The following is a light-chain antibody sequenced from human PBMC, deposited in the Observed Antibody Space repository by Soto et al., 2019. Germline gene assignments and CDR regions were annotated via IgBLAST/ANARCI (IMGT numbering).Light chain of an antibody. CDR3: QQSFSLPWA. CDR2: ASS. Sequence: DIQMTQSPSSLSASVGDRISITCRASRSIDTYLNWYQQTPGKAPKLLIYASSSLQSGVPSRFSGTGSETHSTLTIRSLQPEDSATYFCQQSFSLPWAFGQGTKVAIK. V-gene: IGKV1-39*01. CDR1: RSIDTY. J-gene: IGKJ1*01.